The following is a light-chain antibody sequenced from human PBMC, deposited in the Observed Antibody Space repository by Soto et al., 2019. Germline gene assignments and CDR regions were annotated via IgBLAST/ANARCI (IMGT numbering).Light chain of an antibody. V-gene: IGLV1-51*01. Sequence: QSVVTQPPWVSSAPGQKVTISCSGSSSNIGGNSVSWYQQLPGTAPKLLIYDDNERPSGIPDRFSGSKSGTSATLGITGFQTGDEADYYCGSWDSSLSAYVFGTGTKVTVL. CDR3: GSWDSSLSAYV. J-gene: IGLJ1*01. CDR2: DDN. CDR1: SSNIGGNS.